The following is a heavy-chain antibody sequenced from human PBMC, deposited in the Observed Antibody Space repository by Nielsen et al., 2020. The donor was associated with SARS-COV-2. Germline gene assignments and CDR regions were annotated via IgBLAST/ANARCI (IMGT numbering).Heavy chain of an antibody. Sequence: GGSLRLSCAASGFTFSSYGMHWVRQAPGKGLEWVAVISYDGSNKYYADSVKGRFTISRDNAKNSLYLQMNSLRAEDTALYYCAKIRGVGYWGQGTLVTVSS. V-gene: IGHV3-30*18. CDR1: GFTFSSYG. D-gene: IGHD1-26*01. J-gene: IGHJ4*02. CDR3: AKIRGVGY. CDR2: ISYDGSNK.